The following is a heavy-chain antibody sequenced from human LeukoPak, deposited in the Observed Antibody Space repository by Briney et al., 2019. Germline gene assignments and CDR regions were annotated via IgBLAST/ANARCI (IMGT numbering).Heavy chain of an antibody. D-gene: IGHD3-10*01. Sequence: SQTLSLTCAISGDSVSSNSAGWSWIRQSPSRGLEWLGRTYYRSKWYYDYALSVKGRITINPDTSANQFSPHLNSVTPEDTAVYYCARGGGSLNYWGQGTLVTVSS. J-gene: IGHJ4*02. CDR2: TYYRSKWYY. CDR3: ARGGGSLNY. V-gene: IGHV6-1*01. CDR1: GDSVSSNSAG.